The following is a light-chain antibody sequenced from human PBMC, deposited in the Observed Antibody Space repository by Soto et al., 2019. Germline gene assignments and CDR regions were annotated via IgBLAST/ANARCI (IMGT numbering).Light chain of an antibody. CDR3: QQYNNWPHT. CDR1: QSVSSN. Sequence: EIVMPQSPATLSVSPGERATLSCRASQSVSSNLAWYQQKRGQAPRLLIDGASTRATGIPARFSGSGSGTEFTLTISGLQSEDFAVYYCQQYNNWPHTFGQGTKVDIK. J-gene: IGKJ2*01. V-gene: IGKV3-15*01. CDR2: GAS.